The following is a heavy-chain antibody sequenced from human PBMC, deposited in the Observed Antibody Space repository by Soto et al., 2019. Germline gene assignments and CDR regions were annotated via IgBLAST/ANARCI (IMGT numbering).Heavy chain of an antibody. D-gene: IGHD5-18*01. CDR2: ISYDGSNK. Sequence: GGSLRLSCAASGFTISSYAMHWVRQAPGKGLEWVAVISYDGSNKYYADSVKGRFTISRVNSKNTLYLQMNSLRAEDTALYYCARYNYDYSTDYWGQGTLVTVSS. CDR1: GFTISSYA. CDR3: ARYNYDYSTDY. J-gene: IGHJ4*02. V-gene: IGHV3-30-3*01.